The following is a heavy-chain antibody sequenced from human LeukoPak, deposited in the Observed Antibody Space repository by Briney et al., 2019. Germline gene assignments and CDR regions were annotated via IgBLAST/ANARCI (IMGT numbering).Heavy chain of an antibody. J-gene: IGHJ5*02. D-gene: IGHD2-21*01. CDR2: INSDGSSI. V-gene: IGHV3-74*01. Sequence: PGGSLRLSCAASGFTVSSNFMNWVRQAPGKGLVWVSRINSDGSSISYADSVKGRFTISRDKAKNTLYLQMNSLRAEDTAVYYCAAKFSYSYDWLYPYRQRSLVTVPS. CDR1: GFTVSSNF. CDR3: AAKFSYSYDWLYP.